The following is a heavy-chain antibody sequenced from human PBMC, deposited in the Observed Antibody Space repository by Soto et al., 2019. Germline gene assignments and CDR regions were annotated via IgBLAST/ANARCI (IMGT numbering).Heavy chain of an antibody. Sequence: EVQLLESGGGLVQPGGSLRISCAASGFTFGSYAMTWVRQAPGKGLEWVSALTGSGASTYYADSVRSRFIISRDNSTNTLYLQMYSMRAEDTAVYYCAQDFGGRRPFHYWGQGTLVTVSS. CDR3: AQDFGGRRPFHY. J-gene: IGHJ4*02. D-gene: IGHD1-26*01. CDR2: LTGSGAST. CDR1: GFTFGSYA. V-gene: IGHV3-23*01.